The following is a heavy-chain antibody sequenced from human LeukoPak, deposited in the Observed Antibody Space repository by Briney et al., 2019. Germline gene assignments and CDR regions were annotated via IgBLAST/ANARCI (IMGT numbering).Heavy chain of an antibody. J-gene: IGHJ4*02. CDR3: AKLGGGVTVTGLRYFDY. CDR1: GFTFSNYG. D-gene: IGHD6-19*01. Sequence: GGSLRLSCAASGFTFSNYGLSWVRPAPGKGLEWVSGIGSSGSTTYYADSVKGRFTISRDNSKNTLYLQMNSLRAEDTAVYYCAKLGGGVTVTGLRYFDYWGQGTLVTVSS. V-gene: IGHV3-23*01. CDR2: IGSSGSTT.